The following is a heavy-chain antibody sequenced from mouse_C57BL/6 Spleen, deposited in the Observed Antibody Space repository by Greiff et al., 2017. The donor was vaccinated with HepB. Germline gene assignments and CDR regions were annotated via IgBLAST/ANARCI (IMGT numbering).Heavy chain of an antibody. CDR2: IDPSDSYT. Sequence: QVQLQQPGAELVMPGASVKLSCKASGYTFTSYWMHWVKQRPGQGLEWIGEIDPSDSYTNYNQKFKGKSTLTVDKSSSTAYMQLSSLTSEDSAVYYCARGSWVGYWGQGTTLTVSS. CDR3: ARGSWVGY. CDR1: GYTFTSYW. D-gene: IGHD1-1*01. J-gene: IGHJ2*01. V-gene: IGHV1-69*01.